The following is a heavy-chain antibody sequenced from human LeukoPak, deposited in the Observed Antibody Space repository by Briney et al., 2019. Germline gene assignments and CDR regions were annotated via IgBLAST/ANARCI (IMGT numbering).Heavy chain of an antibody. CDR3: ARHTGESGYTDALDI. Sequence: GGSLRLSCAASGFTVSTNYMSWVRQAPGKGLDWVSVIYDGGSTFYADSVKGRFTMSRDISKNTLYLQMNSLRAQDTAIYYCARHTGESGYTDALDIWGQGTMVTVSS. J-gene: IGHJ3*02. V-gene: IGHV3-53*01. CDR1: GFTVSTNY. CDR2: IYDGGST. D-gene: IGHD3-22*01.